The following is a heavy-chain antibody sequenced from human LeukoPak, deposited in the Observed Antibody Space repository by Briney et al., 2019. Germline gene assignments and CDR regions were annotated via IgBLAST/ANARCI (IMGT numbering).Heavy chain of an antibody. Sequence: PSETLSLTCTVSGGSISSYYWSWIRQPPGKGLEWIGYIYYSGSTNYNPSLKSRVTISVDTSKNQFSLKLSSVTAADTAVYYCARAGSPPYGYSSSLYWGQGTLVTVSS. CDR1: GGSISSYY. CDR2: IYYSGST. J-gene: IGHJ4*02. V-gene: IGHV4-59*01. D-gene: IGHD6-6*01. CDR3: ARAGSPPYGYSSSLY.